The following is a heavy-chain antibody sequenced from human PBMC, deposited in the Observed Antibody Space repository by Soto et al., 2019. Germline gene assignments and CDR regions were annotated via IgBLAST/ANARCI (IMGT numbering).Heavy chain of an antibody. V-gene: IGHV3-53*02. CDR2: IYSDNKT. CDR3: ARHYSAMGV. CDR1: GSTVSSDS. Sequence: EVQLVETGGDLIQPGGSLRLSCAASGSTVSSDSMTWVRQAPGKGLEWISIIYSDNKTDYADSVKGRFSISRDTSKNILYLQMNSLRAEDTAEYYCARHYSAMGVWGQGTTVTVS. J-gene: IGHJ6*02.